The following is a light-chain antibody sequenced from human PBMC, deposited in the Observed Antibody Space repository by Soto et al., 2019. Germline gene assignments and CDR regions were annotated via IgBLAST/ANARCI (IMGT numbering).Light chain of an antibody. V-gene: IGKV3-15*01. CDR3: QQYTNLPYT. CDR1: QSVSSN. J-gene: IGKJ2*01. Sequence: EIVMTQSPATLSVSPGERATLSCRASQSVSSNLSWYQQKPGQAPRLLIYGASTRATGIPARFSGSRSGTEFTLTISSLQSEDFAVYYCQQYTNLPYTFGQGTKLEIK. CDR2: GAS.